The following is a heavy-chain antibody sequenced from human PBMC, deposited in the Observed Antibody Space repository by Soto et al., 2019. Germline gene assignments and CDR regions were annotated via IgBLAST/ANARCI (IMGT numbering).Heavy chain of an antibody. D-gene: IGHD3-10*01. J-gene: IGHJ4*02. CDR2: MNPNSGDT. V-gene: IGHV1-8*01. Sequence: QVQLVQSGAEVKKPGASVKVSCKASGYTFTSYEINWVRRATGQGLEWMGWMNPNSGDTGYAQQFLGRVTMTRNTSISTCYMELSSMRSEEQAVYYCARGDLLWFGELLRWGQGTLVTVSS. CDR3: ARGDLLWFGELLR. CDR1: GYTFTSYE.